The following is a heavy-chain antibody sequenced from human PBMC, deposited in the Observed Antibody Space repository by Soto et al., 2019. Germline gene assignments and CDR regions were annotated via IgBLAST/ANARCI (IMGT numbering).Heavy chain of an antibody. J-gene: IGHJ4*02. CDR2: INSDGSST. Sequence: GGSLRLSCAASGFTFSSYWMHWVRQAPGKGLVWVSRINSDGSSTTYADSVKGRFTISRDNAKNALYLQMNSLRAEDTAVYYCVRGEGGWETYWGQGTLVTVSS. CDR3: VRGEGGWETY. CDR1: GFTFSSYW. D-gene: IGHD6-19*01. V-gene: IGHV3-74*01.